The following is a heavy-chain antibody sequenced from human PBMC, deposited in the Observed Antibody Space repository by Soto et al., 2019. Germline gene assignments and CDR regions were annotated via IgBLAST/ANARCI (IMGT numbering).Heavy chain of an antibody. CDR2: INPNSGGT. D-gene: IGHD3-3*01. CDR3: ARDLPHITIFGVVIIRPLYYYGMDV. CDR1: GYTFTGYY. Sequence: ASVKVSCKASGYTFTGYYMHWVRQAPGQGLEWMGWINPNSGGTNYAQKFQCRVTMTRDTSISTAYMELSRLRSDDTAVYYCARDLPHITIFGVVIIRPLYYYGMDVWGQGTTVTVSS. J-gene: IGHJ6*02. V-gene: IGHV1-2*02.